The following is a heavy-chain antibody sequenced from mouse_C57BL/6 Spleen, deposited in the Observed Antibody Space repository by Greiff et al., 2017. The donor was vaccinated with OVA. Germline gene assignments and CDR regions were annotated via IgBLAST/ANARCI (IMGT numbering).Heavy chain of an antibody. J-gene: IGHJ2*01. D-gene: IGHD1-1*01. CDR2: IDPSDSET. V-gene: IGHV1-52*01. CDR1: GYTFTSYW. Sequence: VQLQQPGAELVRPGSSVKLSCKASGYTFTSYWMHWVKQRPIQGLEWIGNIDPSDSETHYNQKFKDKATLTVDKSSSTAYMQLSSLTSEDSAVYYCARDYHYYGSSEFGYWGQGTTLTVSS. CDR3: ARDYHYYGSSEFGY.